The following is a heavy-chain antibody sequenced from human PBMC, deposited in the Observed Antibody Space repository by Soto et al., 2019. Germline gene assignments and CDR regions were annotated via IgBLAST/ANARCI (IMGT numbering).Heavy chain of an antibody. Sequence: GGSLRLSCRASGFTFKGYTMNWVRQAPGKGLEWVSSISSRSDYIHYADSVKGRFTISRDNSKNTLYLQMNSLRAEDTAVYYCAKRFSGSYSFDYWGQGTLVTVS. J-gene: IGHJ4*02. CDR1: GFTFKGYT. V-gene: IGHV3-23*01. D-gene: IGHD3-10*01. CDR3: AKRFSGSYSFDY. CDR2: ISSRSDYI.